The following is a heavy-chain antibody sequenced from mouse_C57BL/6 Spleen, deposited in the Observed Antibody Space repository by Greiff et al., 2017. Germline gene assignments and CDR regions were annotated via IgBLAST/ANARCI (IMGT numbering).Heavy chain of an antibody. Sequence: QVQLQQSGPELVKPGASVTISCKASGYALSSSWMNWVKQRPGKGLEWIGRIYPGDGDTNYNGKFKGKAILTADKSSSTAYMQLSSLTSEDSAVYFFSVSTVVSYYAMDYWSQGTSHTVSS. D-gene: IGHD1-1*01. CDR2: IYPGDGDT. CDR3: SVSTVVSYYAMDY. V-gene: IGHV1-82*01. CDR1: GYALSSSW. J-gene: IGHJ4*01.